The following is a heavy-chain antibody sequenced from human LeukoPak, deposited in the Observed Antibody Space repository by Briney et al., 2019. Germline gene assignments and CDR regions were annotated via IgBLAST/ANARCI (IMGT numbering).Heavy chain of an antibody. D-gene: IGHD6-19*01. V-gene: IGHV1-2*06. CDR1: GYTFTDYY. J-gene: IGHJ4*02. CDR3: AREIGYSSGGY. CDR2: INPNSGGT. Sequence: ASVKVSCKASGYTFTDYYMYWVRQAPGQGLEWMGRINPNSGGTNYAQKFQGRATMTRDTSISTAYMELRSLRSDDTAVYYCAREIGYSSGGYWGQGTLVTVSS.